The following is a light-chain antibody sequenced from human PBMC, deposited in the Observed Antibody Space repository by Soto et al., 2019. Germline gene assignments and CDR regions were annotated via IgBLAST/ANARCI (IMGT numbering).Light chain of an antibody. J-gene: IGKJ3*01. V-gene: IGKV3-20*01. Sequence: EIVLTQSPGTLSLSPGERATLSCRACQRVSSSYLAWYQQKPGQAPRLLIYGAYNRATRNPDRFSGSGSGTNFTLSISRLEHEDFAVYDCQQYGSSGYTFGPGTKVDIK. CDR1: QRVSSSY. CDR3: QQYGSSGYT. CDR2: GAY.